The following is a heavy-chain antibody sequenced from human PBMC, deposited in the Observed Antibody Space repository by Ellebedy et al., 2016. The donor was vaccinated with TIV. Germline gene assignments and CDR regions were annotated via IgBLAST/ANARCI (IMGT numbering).Heavy chain of an antibody. D-gene: IGHD4-23*01. CDR2: IKSKIDGGTT. J-gene: IGHJ4*02. CDR3: TKDDYGGIFDY. CDR1: GLTFSNAW. V-gene: IGHV3-15*01. Sequence: GESLKISCVASGLTFSNAWMSWVRQVPGKGPEWVGRIKSKIDGGTTHYAAPVKGRFTLSRDDSKNTMYLQMNSLKTEDTAVYHCTKDDYGGIFDYWGQGTLVTVSS.